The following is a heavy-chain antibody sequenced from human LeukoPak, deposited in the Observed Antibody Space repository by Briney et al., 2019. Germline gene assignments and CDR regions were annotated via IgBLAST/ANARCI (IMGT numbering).Heavy chain of an antibody. J-gene: IGHJ6*02. CDR2: MNPNSGNT. V-gene: IGHV1-8*01. Sequence: ASVKVSCKASGYTFTSYNINWVRQATGQGLEWMGWMNPNSGNTGYAQKFQGRVTMTRNTSISTAYMELSSLRSEDTAVYYCARVARVSPRDVYSSGMDVWGQGTTVTVSS. CDR3: ARVARVSPRDVYSSGMDV. D-gene: IGHD1-14*01. CDR1: GYTFTSYN.